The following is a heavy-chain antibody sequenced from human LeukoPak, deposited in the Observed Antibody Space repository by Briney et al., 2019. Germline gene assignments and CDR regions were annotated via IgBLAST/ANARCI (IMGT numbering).Heavy chain of an antibody. CDR3: AREPEPSYYYGSGSYLDY. Sequence: SETLSLTCNVSGGSISGYHWSWIRQPPGKGLEWLGYIYYSGSSNYNPSLKSRVTISADTSKNQFSLKLSSVTAADTAVYYCAREPEPSYYYGSGSYLDYWGQGTLVTVSS. CDR2: IYYSGSS. D-gene: IGHD3-10*01. V-gene: IGHV4-59*12. J-gene: IGHJ4*02. CDR1: GGSISGYH.